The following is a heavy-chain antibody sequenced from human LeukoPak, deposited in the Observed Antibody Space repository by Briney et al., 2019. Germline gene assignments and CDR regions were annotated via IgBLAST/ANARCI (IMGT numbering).Heavy chain of an antibody. V-gene: IGHV2-26*01. D-gene: IGHD1-26*01. CDR2: IFSNDEK. J-gene: IGHJ4*02. CDR3: ARGRGSYYYFDY. Sequence: ESGPTLVNPTETLTLTCTVSGFSLSNTRMGVSWIRQPPGKALEWLAHIFSNDEKSYNTSLKSRLTISKDTSKGQVVLTMTNTDPVDTATYYCARGRGSYYYFDYWGQGTLVTVSS. CDR1: GFSLSNTRMG.